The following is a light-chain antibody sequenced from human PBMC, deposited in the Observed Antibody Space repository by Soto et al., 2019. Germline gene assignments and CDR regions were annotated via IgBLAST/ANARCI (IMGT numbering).Light chain of an antibody. CDR1: QSISSW. V-gene: IGKV1-5*03. J-gene: IGKJ1*01. CDR2: KAS. Sequence: DIQMTQSPCTLSASVGDRVTITCRASQSISSWLAWYQQKPGKAPKLLIYKASSLESGVPSRFSGSGSGTEFILTISSLQPDDFATYYCQQYNSYSRTFGQGTKVEIK. CDR3: QQYNSYSRT.